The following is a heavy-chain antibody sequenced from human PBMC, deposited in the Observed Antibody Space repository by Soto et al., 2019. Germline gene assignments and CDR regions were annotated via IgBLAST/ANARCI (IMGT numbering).Heavy chain of an antibody. V-gene: IGHV3-30-3*01. Sequence: GGSLRLSCAASGFTFSSYAMHWVRQAPGKGLEWVAVISYDGSNKYYADSVKGRFTISRDNSKNTLYLQMNSLRAEDTAVYYCARDYWCLGSCYRGYFDYWGQGTLVTVSS. CDR3: ARDYWCLGSCYRGYFDY. CDR1: GFTFSSYA. D-gene: IGHD2-15*01. CDR2: ISYDGSNK. J-gene: IGHJ4*02.